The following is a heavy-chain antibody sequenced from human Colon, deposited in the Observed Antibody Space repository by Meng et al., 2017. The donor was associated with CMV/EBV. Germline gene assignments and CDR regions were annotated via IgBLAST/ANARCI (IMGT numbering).Heavy chain of an antibody. CDR3: ASHSSYVWGSHH. CDR1: GYSFTGYY. V-gene: IGHV1-2*02. Sequence: QGRLVHVGAEVSTPGASVKVSCKASGYSFTGYYLHWVRQAPGQGLEWMGWMDPTTGRTDYAQKFQGTVTMTRDTSISTAYLELSRLTSDDTAVYYCASHSSYVWGSHHWGQGTLVTVSS. CDR2: MDPTTGRT. J-gene: IGHJ1*01. D-gene: IGHD3-16*01.